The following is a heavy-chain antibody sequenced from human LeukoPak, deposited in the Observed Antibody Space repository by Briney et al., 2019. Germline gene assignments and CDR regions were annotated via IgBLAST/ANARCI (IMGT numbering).Heavy chain of an antibody. D-gene: IGHD1-1*01. V-gene: IGHV4-61*02. Sequence: PSETLSLTCTVSGGSISSGSYYWSWIRQPAGKGLEWIGRVYTSGSTNYNPSLKSRVTISVDTSKNQFSLKLSSVTAADTAVYYCARDETGNRPLQYFDYWGQGTLVTVSS. CDR1: GGSISSGSYY. CDR3: ARDETGNRPLQYFDY. J-gene: IGHJ4*02. CDR2: VYTSGST.